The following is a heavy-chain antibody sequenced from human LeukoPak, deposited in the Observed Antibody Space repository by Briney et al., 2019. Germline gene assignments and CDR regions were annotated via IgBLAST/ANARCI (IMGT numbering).Heavy chain of an antibody. CDR2: IYTSGST. CDR3: ARTTIVATNTHYYYYYYMDV. V-gene: IGHV4-4*07. D-gene: IGHD5-12*01. J-gene: IGHJ6*03. Sequence: SETLSLTCTVSGGSISSYYWSWIRQPAGKGLEWIGRIYTSGSTNYNPSLKSRVTMPVDTSKNQFSLKLSSVTAADTAVYYCARTTIVATNTHYYYYYYMDVWGKGTTVTVSS. CDR1: GGSISSYY.